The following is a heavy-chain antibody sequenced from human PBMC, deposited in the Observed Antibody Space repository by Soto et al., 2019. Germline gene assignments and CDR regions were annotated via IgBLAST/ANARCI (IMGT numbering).Heavy chain of an antibody. V-gene: IGHV3-73*01. Sequence: GGSLRLSCASSGFTLIGFDIHWVRQASGEGLEWVGRIKTKVESYATELAASVKGRFTISRDDPKNTAYLEMNSLKTEDTAVYYCTRRYCSGGGCYSDFDYWGQGALVTVSS. D-gene: IGHD2-15*01. J-gene: IGHJ4*02. CDR1: GFTLIGFD. CDR3: TRRYCSGGGCYSDFDY. CDR2: IKTKVESYAT.